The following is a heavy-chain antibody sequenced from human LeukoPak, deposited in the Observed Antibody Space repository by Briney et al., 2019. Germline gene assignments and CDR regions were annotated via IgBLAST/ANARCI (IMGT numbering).Heavy chain of an antibody. CDR3: ARVSSGLDY. Sequence: ASVKVSCKASGYTFTSYYMHWVRQAPGQGLEWMGILIPSSGHANFAQKFQGRVTMTRDTSISTAYMELSRLRSDDTAVYYCARVSSGLDYWGQGTLVTVSS. D-gene: IGHD6-19*01. V-gene: IGHV1-2*02. J-gene: IGHJ4*02. CDR1: GYTFTSYY. CDR2: LIPSSGHA.